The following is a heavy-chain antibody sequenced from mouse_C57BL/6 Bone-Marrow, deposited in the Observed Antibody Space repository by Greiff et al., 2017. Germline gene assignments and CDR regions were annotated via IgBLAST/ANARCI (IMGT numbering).Heavy chain of an antibody. CDR3: ARSLLHYYALDY. V-gene: IGHV1-55*01. CDR1: GYTFTSYW. J-gene: IGHJ4*01. CDR2: IYPGRGST. D-gene: IGHD2-1*01. Sequence: QVQLQQPGAELVKPGASVKMSCKASGYTFTSYWINWVKQRPGQGLEWIGDIYPGRGSTNYNEKFKSKATLTVDTSSSTAYMQLSSLTSEDSAVYYCARSLLHYYALDYWGQGTSVTVSS.